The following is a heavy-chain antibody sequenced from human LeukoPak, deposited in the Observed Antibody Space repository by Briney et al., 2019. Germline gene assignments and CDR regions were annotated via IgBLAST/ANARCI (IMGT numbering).Heavy chain of an antibody. V-gene: IGHV3-66*01. D-gene: IGHD6-13*01. J-gene: IGHJ6*03. CDR1: GFTVSSNY. CDR2: IYSGGST. Sequence: QAGGSLRLSCAASGFTVSSNYMSWVRQAPGKGLEWVSVIYSGGSTYYADSVKGRFTISRDNSKNTLYLQMNTLRAEDTAVYYCARDLRKAAAGKAIYYYYYMDVWGKGTTVTISS. CDR3: ARDLRKAAAGKAIYYYYYMDV.